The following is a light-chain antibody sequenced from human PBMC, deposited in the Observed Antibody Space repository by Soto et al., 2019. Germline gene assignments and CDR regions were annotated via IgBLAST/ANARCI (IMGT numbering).Light chain of an antibody. CDR1: SSDVGNYNL. V-gene: IGLV2-23*01. CDR3: CSYAGSNTFV. CDR2: EGS. J-gene: IGLJ3*02. Sequence: QSVLTQPASVSGSPGQSIAISCTGTSSDVGNYNLVSWYQQHPGKAPKLMIYEGSKRPSGVSNRFSGSKSDNTASLTISGLQAEDEADYYCCSYAGSNTFVFGGGTKVTVL.